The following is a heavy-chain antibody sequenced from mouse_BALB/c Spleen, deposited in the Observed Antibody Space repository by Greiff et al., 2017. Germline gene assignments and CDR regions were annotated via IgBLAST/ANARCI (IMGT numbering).Heavy chain of an antibody. D-gene: IGHD2-1*01. CDR1: GFSLTSYG. CDR2: IWSGGST. V-gene: IGHV2-2*02. CDR3: ARKGYGNSFYYYAMDY. J-gene: IGHJ4*01. Sequence: QVQLKQSGPGLVQPSQSLSITCTVSGFSLTSYGVHWVRQSPGKGLEWLGVIWSGGSTDYNAAFISRLSISKDNSKSQVFFKMNSLQANDTAIYYCARKGYGNSFYYYAMDYWGQGTSVTVSS.